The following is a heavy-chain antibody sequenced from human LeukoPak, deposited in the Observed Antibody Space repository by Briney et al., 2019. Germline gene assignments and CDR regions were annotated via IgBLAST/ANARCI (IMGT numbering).Heavy chain of an antibody. CDR3: AGGVGPLYYYYYMDV. D-gene: IGHD3-10*01. V-gene: IGHV3-23*01. J-gene: IGHJ6*03. CDR1: GFTFSNYA. Sequence: GGSLRLSCAASGFTFSNYAMSWVRQAPGKGLEWVSAISGSGDSTYYADSVKGRFTISRDNSKNTLYLQMNSLRAEDTAVYYCAGGVGPLYYYYYMDVWGKGTTVTVSS. CDR2: ISGSGDST.